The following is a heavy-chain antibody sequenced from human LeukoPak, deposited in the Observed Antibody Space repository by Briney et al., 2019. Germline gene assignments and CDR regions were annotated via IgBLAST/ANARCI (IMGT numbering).Heavy chain of an antibody. CDR1: GFTFSSYA. J-gene: IGHJ3*02. Sequence: PGGSLRLSCAASGFTFSSYALVWVRQTPERGLQWVSAITGSGGTPYADSVKGRFTISRDNSKNTLYLQVNSLKAEDTAIYYCAKDPNGDYVGAFDSWGQGTMVIVSS. V-gene: IGHV3-23*01. D-gene: IGHD4-17*01. CDR2: ITGSGGT. CDR3: AKDPNGDYVGAFDS.